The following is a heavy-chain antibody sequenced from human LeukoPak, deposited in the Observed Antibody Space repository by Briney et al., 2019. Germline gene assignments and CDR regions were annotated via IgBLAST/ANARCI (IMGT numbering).Heavy chain of an antibody. J-gene: IGHJ3*02. Sequence: PGGSLRLSCVGSGFNFSSHGMNWVRQSPRKGLEWVSAIGGSGHSTHYADSVQGRFTISRDNSKNTVFLQMKSLRAEDTAVYFCAKDLVVIPSGVGDDYPFDASDIWGQGTLVTVSS. CDR2: IGGSGHST. CDR1: GFNFSSHG. CDR3: AKDLVVIPSGVGDDYPFDASDI. D-gene: IGHD4-11*01. V-gene: IGHV3-23*01.